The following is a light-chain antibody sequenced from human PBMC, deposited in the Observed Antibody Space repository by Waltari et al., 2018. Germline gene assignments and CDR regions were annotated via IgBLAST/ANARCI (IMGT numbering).Light chain of an antibody. CDR2: WAS. Sequence: DIVMTQSPHSLAVSLGERATINCKSSPSVLYSSNNKNYLAWYQQKPGQPPKLLIYWASTRESGVPDRFSGSGSGTDFTLTISSLQPEDFASYYCQQYKTFPLTFGGGTKVEIK. CDR1: PSVLYSSNNKNY. J-gene: IGKJ4*01. CDR3: QQYKTFPLT. V-gene: IGKV4-1*01.